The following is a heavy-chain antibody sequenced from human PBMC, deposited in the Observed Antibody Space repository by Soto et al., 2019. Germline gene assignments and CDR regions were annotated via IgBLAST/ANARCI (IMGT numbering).Heavy chain of an antibody. CDR3: ARDYRAYYFASGSSSDPDY. D-gene: IGHD3-10*01. CDR1: GGTFSTYS. J-gene: IGHJ4*02. V-gene: IGHV1-69*08. CDR2: IIPILGIA. Sequence: QVQLVQSGAEVKKPGSSVKVSCKASGGTFSTYSISWVRQVPGQGLEWMGRIIPILGIATYAQKFRDRVTSTADKSTSTAYMELSSLRSEDTAVYYCARDYRAYYFASGSSSDPDYWGQGTLVTVSS.